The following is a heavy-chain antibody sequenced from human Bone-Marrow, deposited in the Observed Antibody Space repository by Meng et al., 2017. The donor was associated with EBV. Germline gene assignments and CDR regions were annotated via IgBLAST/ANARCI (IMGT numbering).Heavy chain of an antibody. CDR3: ASESGRGFTPDY. CDR2: LIPMSDAP. V-gene: IGHV1-69*01. J-gene: IGHJ4*02. CDR1: GGTFRSDV. D-gene: IGHD3-10*01. Sequence: QVQLVQSGAEVKKPGSSVKVSCKTSGGTFRSDVISWVRQAPGQGLEWMGGLIPMSDAPHYAQKFQGRVTITADESTSTHYMDLSGLRSEDTAVYYCASESGRGFTPDYWGQGTLVTVSS.